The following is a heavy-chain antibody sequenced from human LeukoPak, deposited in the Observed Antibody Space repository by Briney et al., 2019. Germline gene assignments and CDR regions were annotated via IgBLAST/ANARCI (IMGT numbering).Heavy chain of an antibody. J-gene: IGHJ4*02. Sequence: GGSLRLSCAASGFTFSNYWMSWVRQAPGKGLEWVANIKQDGSEKYYVDSVKGRFTISRDNAKNSLYLQMNSLRAEDTAVYYCARGGLRYCSSSSCYLETPDYWGRGTLVTVSS. CDR2: IKQDGSEK. D-gene: IGHD2-2*01. CDR3: ARGGLRYCSSSSCYLETPDY. CDR1: GFTFSNYW. V-gene: IGHV3-7*01.